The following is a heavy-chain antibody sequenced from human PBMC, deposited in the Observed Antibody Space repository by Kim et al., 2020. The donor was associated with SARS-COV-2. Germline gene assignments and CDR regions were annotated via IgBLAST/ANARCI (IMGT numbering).Heavy chain of an antibody. CDR3: ARDEGLRLRESPRAFDI. CDR1: GFTFSSFW. Sequence: GRSLRRSCAASGFTFSSFWMSWVHQAARKGLDCVANIKQDVSEKYYVDSVKGRFTISRDNAKNSLYQQMNSLRAEDTAVYYCARDEGLRLRESPRAFDIWGQAAMVTVSS. J-gene: IGHJ3*02. V-gene: IGHV3-7*05. CDR2: IKQDVSEK. D-gene: IGHD3-16*01.